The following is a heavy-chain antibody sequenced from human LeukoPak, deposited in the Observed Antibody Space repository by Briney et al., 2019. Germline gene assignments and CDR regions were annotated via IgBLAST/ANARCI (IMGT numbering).Heavy chain of an antibody. Sequence: GASVKVSCKTSGYTFTDSYIHWVRQAPGQGLEWMGVIKHSGPTSTFAQNFQDRVTLTRDTSTSTVYMELRGLRSEDTAVYFCARDGGDDGDYTGVYYFAFWGQEPLVSVSS. V-gene: IGHV1-46*01. J-gene: IGHJ4*02. D-gene: IGHD4-17*01. CDR3: ARDGGDDGDYTGVYYFAF. CDR2: IKHSGPTS. CDR1: GYTFTDSY.